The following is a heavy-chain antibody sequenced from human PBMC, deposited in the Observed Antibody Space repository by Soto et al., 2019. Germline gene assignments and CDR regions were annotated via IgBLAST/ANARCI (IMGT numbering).Heavy chain of an antibody. Sequence: WEPLSPPYTVSVASISGSYWSWIRQSAGMGLEWIGRMHTSGSTNYNPSLKSRVTFSVDMSKNQISLKLTSVTAADTALYYCVRASMPKAHFDSWGQGTLVTVSS. CDR2: MHTSGST. CDR3: VRASMPKAHFDS. V-gene: IGHV4-4*07. CDR1: VASISGSY. D-gene: IGHD2-2*01. J-gene: IGHJ4*02.